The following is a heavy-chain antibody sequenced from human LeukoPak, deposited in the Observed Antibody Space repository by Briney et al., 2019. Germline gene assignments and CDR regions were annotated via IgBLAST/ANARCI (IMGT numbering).Heavy chain of an antibody. V-gene: IGHV3-30*03. Sequence: GRSLRLSCATSGFTFSSYGIHWVRQAPGKGLEWVAVISYDGSNKYYADSVKGRFTISRDNSKNTLYLQMNSLRVEDTAVYYCARDWVPPSDAFDIWGQGTMVTVSS. J-gene: IGHJ3*02. CDR3: ARDWVPPSDAFDI. CDR1: GFTFSSYG. CDR2: ISYDGSNK. D-gene: IGHD1-1*01.